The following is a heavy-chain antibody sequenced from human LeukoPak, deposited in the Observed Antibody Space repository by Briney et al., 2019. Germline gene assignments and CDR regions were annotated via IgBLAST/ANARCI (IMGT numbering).Heavy chain of an antibody. J-gene: IGHJ4*02. CDR2: IIPIFGTA. D-gene: IGHD3-10*01. CDR3: ARDRGGHYFDY. Sequence: ASVKVSCKASGGTFSSYAISWVRQAPGQGLEWMGGIIPIFGTANYAQKFQGKVTITADESTSTAYMELSSLRSEDTAVYYCARDRGGHYFDYWGQGTLVTVSS. V-gene: IGHV1-69*13. CDR1: GGTFSSYA.